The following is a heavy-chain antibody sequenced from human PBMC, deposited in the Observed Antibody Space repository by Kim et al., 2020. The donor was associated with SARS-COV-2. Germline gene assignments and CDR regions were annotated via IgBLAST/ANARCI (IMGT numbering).Heavy chain of an antibody. CDR3: ARAREMAFGP. CDR1: GYSISAGSY. D-gene: IGHD2-8*01. Sequence: ETLSLTCTVSGYSISAGSYWGWLRQPPGKALEWIGNFYHGGSPYYNPSLRSRVTISEDSSKNQFSLRLNSVTATDTAVYYCARAREMAFGPWGQGTLVIVSS. J-gene: IGHJ5*02. CDR2: FYHGGSP. V-gene: IGHV4-38-2*02.